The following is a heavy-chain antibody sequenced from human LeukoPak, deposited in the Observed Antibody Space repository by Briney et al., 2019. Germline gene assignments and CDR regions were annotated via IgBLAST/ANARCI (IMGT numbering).Heavy chain of an antibody. CDR3: ARDSLFPMDY. Sequence: AAPVKVSCKASGGTFSSYAISWVRQAPGQGLEWMGGIIPIFGTANYAQKFQGRVTITTDESTSTAYMELSSLRSEDTAVYYCARDSLFPMDYWGQGTLVTVSS. J-gene: IGHJ4*02. V-gene: IGHV1-69*05. CDR2: IIPIFGTA. CDR1: GGTFSSYA.